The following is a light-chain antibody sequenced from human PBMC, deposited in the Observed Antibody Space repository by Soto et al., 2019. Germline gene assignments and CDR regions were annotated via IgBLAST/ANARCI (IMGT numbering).Light chain of an antibody. Sequence: IQMTQSPSTLSASLGYRFTITCRASQSISTWLAWYQQKPGKPPKLLIYKASNLENGVPSRFSGSGSGTEFTLTIRSLQPDDFATYFCQQYQSFSSIIFGQGTRLENK. V-gene: IGKV1-5*03. J-gene: IGKJ5*01. CDR3: QQYQSFSSII. CDR1: QSISTW. CDR2: KAS.